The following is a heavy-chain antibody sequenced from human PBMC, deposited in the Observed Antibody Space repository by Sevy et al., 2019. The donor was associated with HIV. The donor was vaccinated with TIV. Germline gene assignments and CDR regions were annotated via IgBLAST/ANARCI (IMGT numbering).Heavy chain of an antibody. CDR2: MRSKSDGGAI. CDR3: APGPPSPTRNYYDSSGYYY. Sequence: GGSLRLSCVASGFNFNNAWMSWVRQTPGKGLEWVGRMRSKSDGGAIDYAPPVRGRFTISRDDSKNMLYLQLNSRKSEETAMYYCAPGPPSPTRNYYDSSGYYYWGQGTLVTVSS. J-gene: IGHJ4*02. D-gene: IGHD3-22*01. CDR1: GFNFNNAW. V-gene: IGHV3-15*01.